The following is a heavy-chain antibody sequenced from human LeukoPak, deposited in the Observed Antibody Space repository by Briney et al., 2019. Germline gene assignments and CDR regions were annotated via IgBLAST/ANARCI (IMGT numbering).Heavy chain of an antibody. V-gene: IGHV4-59*01. Sequence: EPSETLSLTCTVSGGSITNSYWNWIRQSPGKGLEWIGYINYSGSTNYNPSLKSRVTISVDTSKNQLSLKLSSVTAADTAVYFCARDPLSTNDFDIWGQGTMVTVSS. CDR2: INYSGST. CDR3: ARDPLSTNDFDI. D-gene: IGHD1-1*01. J-gene: IGHJ3*02. CDR1: GGSITNSY.